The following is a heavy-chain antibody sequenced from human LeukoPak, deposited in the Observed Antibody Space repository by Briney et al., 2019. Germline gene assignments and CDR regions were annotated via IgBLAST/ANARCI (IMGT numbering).Heavy chain of an antibody. Sequence: GGSLRLSCAASGFTFSSYEMNWARQAPGKGLEWVSYISSSGSTIYYADSVKGRFTISRDNAKNSLYLQMNSLRAEDTAVYYCARERPNIVATIIDYYYYGMDVWGQGTTVTVSS. V-gene: IGHV3-48*03. CDR3: ARERPNIVATIIDYYYYGMDV. CDR1: GFTFSSYE. J-gene: IGHJ6*02. CDR2: ISSSGSTI. D-gene: IGHD5-12*01.